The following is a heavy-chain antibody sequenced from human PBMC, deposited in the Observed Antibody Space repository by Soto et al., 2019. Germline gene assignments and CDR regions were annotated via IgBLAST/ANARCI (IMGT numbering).Heavy chain of an antibody. D-gene: IGHD1-26*01. J-gene: IGHJ4*02. CDR2: FYYGGST. CDR1: GVSIGSSDYH. V-gene: IGHV4-39*01. Sequence: SETLSLTCTVSGVSIGSSDYHWGWIRQAPGKGLEWIGNFYYGGSTYYNPSLKSRVTVSVDTSKNQSSLKLTSVTAADTAVYYCARRIMGAIKGFDYWGQGTLVTVS. CDR3: ARRIMGAIKGFDY.